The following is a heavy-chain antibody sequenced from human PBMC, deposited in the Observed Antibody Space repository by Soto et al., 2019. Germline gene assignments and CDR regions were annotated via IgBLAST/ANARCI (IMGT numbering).Heavy chain of an antibody. Sequence: SETLSLTCAVYVGSFSAYYWSWVRQPPGKGLEWIGEIIHSESTKYNPSLKSRVTISVDTSKNQFSLKLSSVTAADTAVYYCARQRPTDGRWEFANYYGMDVWGQGTPVTVSS. J-gene: IGHJ6*02. D-gene: IGHD1-26*01. CDR1: VGSFSAYY. CDR3: ARQRPTDGRWEFANYYGMDV. V-gene: IGHV4-34*12. CDR2: IIHSEST.